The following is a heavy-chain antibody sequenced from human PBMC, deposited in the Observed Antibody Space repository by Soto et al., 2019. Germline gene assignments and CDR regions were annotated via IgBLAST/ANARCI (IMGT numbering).Heavy chain of an antibody. CDR2: ISGAGGNT. J-gene: IGHJ5*02. Sequence: EVQLLESGGGLVQPGGSLRLSCAASGFAFGAYAMTWVRQAPGKGLEWVSVISGAGGNTYYADSVKGRFTVSKDNSKKMLYLEMNSLRVADTAIYYCAKDPVPQLRPSWWFDPWGQGTRVTVSS. D-gene: IGHD2-2*01. CDR3: AKDPVPQLRPSWWFDP. V-gene: IGHV3-23*01. CDR1: GFAFGAYA.